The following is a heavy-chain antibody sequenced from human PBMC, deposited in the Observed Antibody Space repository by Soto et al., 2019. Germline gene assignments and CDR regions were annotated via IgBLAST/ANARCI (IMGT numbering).Heavy chain of an antibody. CDR3: ARAAPSMYYYGSGSRREVWYFDY. CDR1: GFTFSSYA. Sequence: PGGSLRLSCAASGFTFSSYAMHWVRQAPGKGLEYVSAISSNGGSTYYANSVKGRFTISRDNSKNTLYLQMGSLRAEDMAVYYCARAAPSMYYYGSGSRREVWYFDYWGQGTLVTVSS. D-gene: IGHD3-10*01. V-gene: IGHV3-64*01. J-gene: IGHJ4*02. CDR2: ISSNGGST.